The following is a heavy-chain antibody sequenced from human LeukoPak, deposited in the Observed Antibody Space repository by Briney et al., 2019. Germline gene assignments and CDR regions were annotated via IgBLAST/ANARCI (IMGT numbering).Heavy chain of an antibody. J-gene: IGHJ4*02. CDR2: ISYDGSNK. CDR3: ARDPSSSWHLGPYYFDY. D-gene: IGHD6-13*01. Sequence: GGSLRLSCAASGFTFSSYAMHWVRQAPGKGLEWVAVISYDGSNKYYADSVKGRFTISRDNSKNTLYLQMNSLRAEDTAVYYCARDPSSSWHLGPYYFDYWGQGTLVTVSS. V-gene: IGHV3-30-3*01. CDR1: GFTFSSYA.